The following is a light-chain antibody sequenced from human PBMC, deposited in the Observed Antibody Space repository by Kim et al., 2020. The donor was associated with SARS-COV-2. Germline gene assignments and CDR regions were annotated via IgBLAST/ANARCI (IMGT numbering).Light chain of an antibody. CDR3: QQSYTTPET. CDR1: QSIINY. V-gene: IGKV1-39*01. Sequence: DIQMTQSPSSLSASVGDRVTITCRASQSIINYLNWYQQKPGKAPKLLIYSASDLYGEVPSRFSGSGSGTDFTLTISNLQPEDFATYYCQQSYTTPETFGQGTKVDIK. CDR2: SAS. J-gene: IGKJ1*01.